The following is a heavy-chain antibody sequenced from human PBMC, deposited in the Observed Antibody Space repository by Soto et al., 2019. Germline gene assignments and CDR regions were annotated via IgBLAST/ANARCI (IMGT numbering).Heavy chain of an antibody. Sequence: PSETLSLTCAVSGGSFSGYYWSWIRQPPGKGLEWIGEINHSGSTNYNPSLKSRVTISVDTSKNQFTLKLSSVTAADTAVYYCARGGDNLILMLREAKNYYYYRMDVWGQGTTVT. V-gene: IGHV4-34*01. D-gene: IGHD3-16*01. CDR1: GGSFSGYY. CDR2: INHSGST. J-gene: IGHJ6*02. CDR3: ARGGDNLILMLREAKNYYYYRMDV.